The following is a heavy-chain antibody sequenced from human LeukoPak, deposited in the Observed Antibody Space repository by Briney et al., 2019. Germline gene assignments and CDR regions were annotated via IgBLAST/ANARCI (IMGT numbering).Heavy chain of an antibody. CDR1: GGSISSSGYY. V-gene: IGHV4-39*07. Sequence: SDTLSLTCTVSGGSISSSGYYWGWVGQPPGKGLEWIGEINHSGSTNYNPSLKSRVTISVDTSKNQFSLKLSSVTVADTAVYYCARFPLKYGRYYYYMDVWGKGTTVTISS. J-gene: IGHJ6*03. CDR3: ARFPLKYGRYYYYMDV. D-gene: IGHD4-17*01. CDR2: INHSGST.